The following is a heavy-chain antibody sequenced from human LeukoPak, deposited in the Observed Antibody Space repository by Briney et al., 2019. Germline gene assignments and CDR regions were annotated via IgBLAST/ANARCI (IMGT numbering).Heavy chain of an antibody. J-gene: IGHJ5*02. CDR1: GFTFSSYA. CDR3: ARDRPTYYDFWSGYENWFDP. Sequence: GRSLRLSCAASGFTFSSYAMHWVRQAPGKGLEWVAVISYDGSNKYYADSVKGRFTISRDNSKNTRYLQMNSLRAEDTAVYYCARDRPTYYDFWSGYENWFDPWGQGTLVTVSS. V-gene: IGHV3-30*01. CDR2: ISYDGSNK. D-gene: IGHD3-3*01.